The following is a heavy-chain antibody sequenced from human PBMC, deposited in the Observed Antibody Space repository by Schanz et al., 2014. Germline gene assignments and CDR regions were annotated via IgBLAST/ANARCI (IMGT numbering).Heavy chain of an antibody. CDR2: IIPILGIA. V-gene: IGHV1-69*04. CDR1: GYTFSSYG. J-gene: IGHJ4*02. CDR3: ASSGAGYSSSWDFDY. Sequence: QVQLVQSGAEVKKPGASVKVSCKTSGYTFSSYGITWVRQAPGQRLEWMGRIIPILGIANYAQKFQGRVTITADKSTFTAYMDVSSLRSEDTAVYYCASSGAGYSSSWDFDYWGQGTLVTVSS. D-gene: IGHD6-13*01.